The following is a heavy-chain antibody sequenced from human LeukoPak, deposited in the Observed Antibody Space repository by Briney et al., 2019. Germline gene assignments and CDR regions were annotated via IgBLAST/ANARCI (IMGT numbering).Heavy chain of an antibody. CDR3: AKDGYCSSTSCSPEEYSSSSSFDY. CDR2: ISYDGSNK. CDR1: GFTFSSYG. J-gene: IGHJ4*02. D-gene: IGHD2-2*01. Sequence: PGGSLRLSCAASGFTFSSYGMPWVRQAPGKGLEWVAVISYDGSNKYYADSVKGRFTISRDNSKNTLYLQMNSLRAEDTAVYYCAKDGYCSSTSCSPEEYSSSSSFDYWGQGTLVTVSS. V-gene: IGHV3-30*18.